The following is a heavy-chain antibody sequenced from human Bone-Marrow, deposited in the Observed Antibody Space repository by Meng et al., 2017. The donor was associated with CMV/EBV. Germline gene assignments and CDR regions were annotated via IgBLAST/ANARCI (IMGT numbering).Heavy chain of an antibody. D-gene: IGHD3-3*01. J-gene: IGHJ6*02. CDR2: INPNSGGT. CDR1: GYTFTGYY. Sequence: ASVKVSCKASGYTFTGYYMHWVRQAPGQGLEWMGWINPNSGGTNYAQKFQGRVTMTRDTSNSTAYMELSSLRSEDTAVYYCARDRVARYDFWSGYYEGGVGDGMDVWGQGTTVTVSS. CDR3: ARDRVARYDFWSGYYEGGVGDGMDV. V-gene: IGHV1-2*02.